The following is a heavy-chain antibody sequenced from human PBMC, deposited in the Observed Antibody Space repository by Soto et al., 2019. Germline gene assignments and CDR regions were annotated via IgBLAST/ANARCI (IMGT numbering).Heavy chain of an antibody. V-gene: IGHV1-8*01. CDR2: MNPNSGNT. D-gene: IGHD2-8*01. Sequence: ASAKVCCKDSGYTFTSYDINWVRQATRQGLEWMGWMNPNSGNTGYAQKFQGRVTMTRNTSISTAYMELSSLRSEDTAVYYCARGPAVLMVYAERGRFDPWGQGTLVTVSS. CDR3: ARGPAVLMVYAERGRFDP. J-gene: IGHJ5*02. CDR1: GYTFTSYD.